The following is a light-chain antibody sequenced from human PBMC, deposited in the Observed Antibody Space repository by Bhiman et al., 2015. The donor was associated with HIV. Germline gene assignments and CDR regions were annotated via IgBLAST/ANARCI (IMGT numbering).Light chain of an antibody. CDR3: SSYTTSNTL. CDR2: DVT. CDR1: TSDVGGHKF. Sequence: QSALTQPASMSGSPGQSITISCAGATSDVGGHKFVSWYQQHPGKAPKLMIYDVTKRPSGVSNRFSGSKSDNTASLTIAGLQAEDEADYYCSSYTTSNTLFGTGTKVTVL. J-gene: IGLJ1*01. V-gene: IGLV2-14*03.